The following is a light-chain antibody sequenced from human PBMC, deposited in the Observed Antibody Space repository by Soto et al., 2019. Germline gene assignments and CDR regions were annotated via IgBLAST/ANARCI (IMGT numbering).Light chain of an antibody. J-gene: IGKJ1*01. Sequence: EIVLTQSPGTLSLSPGERATLSCRASQSVSSSLAWYQQKPGQAPRLLISGASSRATGIPDRFRGSGSGTDFTLIISRLESEDFAVYYCQQYAVSTRTFGHGTTVEVK. CDR2: GAS. CDR3: QQYAVSTRT. CDR1: QSVSSS. V-gene: IGKV3-20*01.